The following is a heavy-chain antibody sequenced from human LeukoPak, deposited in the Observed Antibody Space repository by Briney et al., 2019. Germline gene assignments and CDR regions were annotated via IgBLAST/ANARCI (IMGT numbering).Heavy chain of an antibody. V-gene: IGHV6-1*01. CDR3: SRDRVVGETTADYYYGMDV. Sequence: SQTLSLTCAISGDSVSSNSAAWNWIRQSPSRGLEWLGRTYYRSKWYNDYAVSVKSRITIHQDTSENPFSLQLNSVTPEDTAVYSCSRDRVVGETTADYYYGMDVWGQGTTVTVSS. D-gene: IGHD1-26*01. CDR2: TYYRSKWYN. J-gene: IGHJ6*02. CDR1: GDSVSSNSAA.